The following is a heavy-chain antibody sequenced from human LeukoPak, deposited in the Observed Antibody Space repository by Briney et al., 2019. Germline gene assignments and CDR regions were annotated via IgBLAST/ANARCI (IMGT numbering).Heavy chain of an antibody. J-gene: IGHJ4*02. Sequence: GGSLRLSCVASGFTFSSYWMHWVRQAPGKGLVWVSRINSDGSSTKCADSVKGRFTISRDNAKNTLYLQLNSLRAEDTAVYYCAALDHGHDYWGQGTLVTVSS. CDR1: GFTFSSYW. V-gene: IGHV3-74*03. CDR3: AALDHGHDY. CDR2: INSDGSST.